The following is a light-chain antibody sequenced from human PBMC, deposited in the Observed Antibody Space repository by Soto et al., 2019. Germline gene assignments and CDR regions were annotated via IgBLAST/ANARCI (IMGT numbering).Light chain of an antibody. CDR3: QSYDSSLSGYV. V-gene: IGLV1-40*01. J-gene: IGLJ1*01. CDR2: GNS. CDR1: SSNIGAGYD. Sequence: QSVLTQPPSVSGAPGQRVTISCTGSSSNIGAGYDVHWYQQLPGTPPKLLIYGNSNRPSGVPDRFSGSKSGTSASLAITGLQAEDEADYSCQSYDSSLSGYVFGTGTKVTVL.